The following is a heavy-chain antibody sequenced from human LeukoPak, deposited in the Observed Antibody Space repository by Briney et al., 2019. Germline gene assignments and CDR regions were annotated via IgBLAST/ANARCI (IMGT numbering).Heavy chain of an antibody. CDR1: GYTFSDYY. V-gene: IGHV1-2*02. Sequence: ASVKVSCRTSGYTFSDYYIQWVRQAPGQGLEWMGWIIPNSGGTNYAQKFQGRVTMTRDTSISTAYMELSRLRSDDTAVYYCAREGVVVVPAATTGPDYWGQGTLVTVSS. D-gene: IGHD2-2*01. CDR3: AREGVVVVPAATTGPDY. CDR2: IIPNSGGT. J-gene: IGHJ4*02.